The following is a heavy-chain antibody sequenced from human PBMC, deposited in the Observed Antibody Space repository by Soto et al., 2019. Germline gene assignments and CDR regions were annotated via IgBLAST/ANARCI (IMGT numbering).Heavy chain of an antibody. CDR1: GGSISSSSYY. J-gene: IGHJ6*02. D-gene: IGHD1-26*01. CDR3: ARQSIDSGIVGATIYYYYGMDV. V-gene: IGHV4-39*01. Sequence: SETLSLTCTVSGGSISSSSYYWGWIRQPPGKGLEWIGSIYYSGSTYYNPSLKSRVTISVDTSKNQFSLKLSSVTAADTAVYYCARQSIDSGIVGATIYYYYGMDVWGQGTTVTVSS. CDR2: IYYSGST.